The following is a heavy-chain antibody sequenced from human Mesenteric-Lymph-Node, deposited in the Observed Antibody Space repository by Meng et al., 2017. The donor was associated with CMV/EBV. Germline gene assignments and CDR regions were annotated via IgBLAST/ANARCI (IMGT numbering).Heavy chain of an antibody. J-gene: IGHJ4*02. V-gene: IGHV4-34*01. CDR2: INHSGST. CDR1: GGSVSGYY. Sequence: QVQLHQWGAGLLYPSATLSVTCAFYGGSVSGYYWNWIRQSPEKGLEWIGEINHSGSTTYNPSFTSRIIISVDTSTNQISLNMSSVTAADTAVYYCARGSSYDILTGYFDYWGQGALVTVSS. D-gene: IGHD3-9*01. CDR3: ARGSSYDILTGYFDY.